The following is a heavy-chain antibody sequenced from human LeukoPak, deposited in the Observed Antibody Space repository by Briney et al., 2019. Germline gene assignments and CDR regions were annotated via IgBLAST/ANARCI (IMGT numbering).Heavy chain of an antibody. CDR3: ARVGVDTAMDDYYGMDV. V-gene: IGHV4-61*05. CDR2: IYYSGST. CDR1: GGSIRSSYYY. D-gene: IGHD5-18*01. Sequence: SETLSLTCTVSGGSIRSSYYYWGWIRQPPGKGLEWIGYIYYSGSTNYNPSLKSRVTISVDTSKNQFSLKLSSVTAADTAVYYCARVGVDTAMDDYYGMDVWGQGTTVTVSS. J-gene: IGHJ6*02.